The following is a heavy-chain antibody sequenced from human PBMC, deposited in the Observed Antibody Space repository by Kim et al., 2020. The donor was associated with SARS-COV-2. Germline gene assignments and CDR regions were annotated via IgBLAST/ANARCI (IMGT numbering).Heavy chain of an antibody. D-gene: IGHD3-9*01. Sequence: GGSLRLSCAASGFTFSDFAMNWARQAPGKGLEFVSYIDRSGTSIYYTDSVKGRFIISRDNAKNSVDLQMNSLRADDTAIYYCARDHDWAFDYWGQGTLVT. CDR3: ARDHDWAFDY. CDR1: GFTFSDFA. V-gene: IGHV3-48*03. J-gene: IGHJ4*02. CDR2: IDRSGTSI.